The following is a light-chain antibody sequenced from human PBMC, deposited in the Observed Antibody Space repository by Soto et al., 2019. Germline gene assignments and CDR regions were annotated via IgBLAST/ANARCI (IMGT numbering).Light chain of an antibody. CDR3: QQYNSYSPWT. J-gene: IGKJ1*01. CDR1: QSISSW. CDR2: DAS. V-gene: IGKV1-5*01. Sequence: DLQMTQSPSTLSASVGDRVTITCRASQSISSWLAWYQQKPGKAPKFLIYDASSLESGVPSRFSGSGSGTEFTLTISSLQPDDLATYYCQQYNSYSPWTFGQGTKVDIK.